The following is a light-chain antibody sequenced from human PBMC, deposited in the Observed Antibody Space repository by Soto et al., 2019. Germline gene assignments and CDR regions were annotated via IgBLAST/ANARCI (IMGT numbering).Light chain of an antibody. V-gene: IGLV1-47*02. CDR2: SNN. CDR3: AAWDDSLSGHVV. CDR1: SSNIGSNY. J-gene: IGLJ2*01. Sequence: VLSQPPSASGTPGQSVTISCSGSSSNIGSNYVYWYQQLPGTAPKLLIYSNNQRPSGVPDRFSGSKFGSSASLAISGLRSEDEAAYYCAAWDDSLSGHVVFGGGTKLTVL.